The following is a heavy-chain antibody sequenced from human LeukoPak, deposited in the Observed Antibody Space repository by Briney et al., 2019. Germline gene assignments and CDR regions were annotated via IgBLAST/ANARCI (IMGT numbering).Heavy chain of an antibody. CDR3: ARGTAYYYDSSGPYYGMDV. D-gene: IGHD3-22*01. J-gene: IGHJ6*02. CDR1: GGSISSYY. Sequence: KPSETLSLTCTVSGGSISSYYWSWIRQPPGKGLEWIGRIYTSGSTNYNPSLKSRVTMSVDTSKNQFSLKLSSVTAADTAVYYCARGTAYYYDSSGPYYGMDVWGQGTTVTVSS. CDR2: IYTSGST. V-gene: IGHV4-4*07.